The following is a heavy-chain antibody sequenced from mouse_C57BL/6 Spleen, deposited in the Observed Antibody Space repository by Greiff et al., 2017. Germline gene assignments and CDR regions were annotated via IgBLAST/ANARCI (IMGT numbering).Heavy chain of an antibody. CDR2: ISSGGSYT. Sequence: EVKLVESGGDLVKPGGSLKLSCAASGFTFSSYGMSWVRQTPDKRLEWVATISSGGSYTYYPDSVKGRFTISRDNAKNTLYLQMSSLKSEDTAMYYGARPSYCYGSSSGFAYWGQGTLVTVSA. CDR1: GFTFSSYG. CDR3: ARPSYCYGSSSGFAY. J-gene: IGHJ3*01. V-gene: IGHV5-6*01. D-gene: IGHD1-1*01.